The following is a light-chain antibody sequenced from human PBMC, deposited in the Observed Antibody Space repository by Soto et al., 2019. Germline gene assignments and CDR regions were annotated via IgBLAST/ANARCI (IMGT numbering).Light chain of an antibody. CDR1: PSVANF. CDR2: GAF. V-gene: IGKV3-11*01. J-gene: IGKJ5*01. Sequence: VLTQSPATLSLTPCERATLSCRSSPSVANFVAWYQQKPGQAPRLLIYGAFNRATGIPARFSGSGSGTDFTLTISSLEPEDSAVYYCQQRNIWPPVTFGHGTRLEV. CDR3: QQRNIWPPVT.